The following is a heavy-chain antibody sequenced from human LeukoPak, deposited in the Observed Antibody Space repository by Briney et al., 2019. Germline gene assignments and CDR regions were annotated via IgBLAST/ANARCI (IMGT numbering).Heavy chain of an antibody. D-gene: IGHD3-10*01. J-gene: IGHJ6*02. V-gene: IGHV1-69*04. CDR1: GGTFSSYA. CDR2: IIPIPGIA. CDR3: ARDRRYGSGSYHYYYGMDV. Sequence: ASVKVSCKASGGTFSSYAISWVRQAPGQGLEWMGRIIPIPGIANYAQKFQGRVTITADKSTSTAYMELSSLRSEDTAVYYCARDRRYGSGSYHYYYGMDVWGQGTTVTVSS.